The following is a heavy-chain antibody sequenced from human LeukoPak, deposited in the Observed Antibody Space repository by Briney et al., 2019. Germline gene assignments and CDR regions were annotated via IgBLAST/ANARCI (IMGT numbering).Heavy chain of an antibody. CDR3: AREAFHRALDL. Sequence: ASVKVSCKASGYIFTSYGISWVRQAPRQGLEWVGWISVYNGDTNYTQHLQDRVTMTTDTSTSTAFMELRTLRPDDTAVYYCAREAFHRALDLWGQGTLVTVSS. D-gene: IGHD1-14*01. CDR2: ISVYNGDT. CDR1: GYIFTSYG. V-gene: IGHV1-18*01. J-gene: IGHJ5*02.